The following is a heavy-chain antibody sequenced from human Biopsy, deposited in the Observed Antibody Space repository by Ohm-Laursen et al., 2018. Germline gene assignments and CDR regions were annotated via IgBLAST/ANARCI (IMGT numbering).Heavy chain of an antibody. CDR1: GSIFADYA. J-gene: IGHJ4*02. V-gene: IGHV3-9*01. D-gene: IGHD3-10*02. Sequence: SRRLSCSASGSIFADYAMHWVRQAPGKGLEWVSTISFNSGTIAYADSVKGRFTISRDSAKNSVYLQMNSLRAEDTALYYCAKDVEMFGELSFDSWGQGTLVTVSS. CDR2: ISFNSGTI. CDR3: AKDVEMFGELSFDS.